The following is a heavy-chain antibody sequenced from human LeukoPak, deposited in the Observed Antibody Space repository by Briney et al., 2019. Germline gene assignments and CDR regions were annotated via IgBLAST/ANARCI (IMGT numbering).Heavy chain of an antibody. D-gene: IGHD2-8*01. CDR3: ANSVYAIEPPNLDY. CDR2: IRYDGSNK. J-gene: IGHJ4*02. Sequence: GGSLRLSCAASGFTFSSYGMHWVRQAPGKGLEWVAFIRYDGSNKYYADSVKGRFTISRDNSKNTLYLQMNSLRAEDTAVYYYANSVYAIEPPNLDYWGQGTLVTVFS. V-gene: IGHV3-30*02. CDR1: GFTFSSYG.